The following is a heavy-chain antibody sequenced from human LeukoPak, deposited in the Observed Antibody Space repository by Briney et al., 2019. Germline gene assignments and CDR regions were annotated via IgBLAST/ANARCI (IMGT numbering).Heavy chain of an antibody. CDR2: IYSGGST. V-gene: IGHV3-53*01. CDR1: GFTVSSNY. CDR3: ASGYDSSSLFDY. D-gene: IGHD3-22*01. Sequence: GGSLRLSCAASGFTVSSNYMSWVRQAPGKGLEWVSVIYSGGSTFYADFVKGRFTISRDNSKNTLYLQMNSLRAEDTAVYYCASGYDSSSLFDYWGQGTLVTVSS. J-gene: IGHJ4*02.